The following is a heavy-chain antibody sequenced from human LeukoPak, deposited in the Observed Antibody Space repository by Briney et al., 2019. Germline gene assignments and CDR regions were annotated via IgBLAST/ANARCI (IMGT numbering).Heavy chain of an antibody. Sequence: GGSLRLSCAASGFTFSSYAMHWVRQAPGKGLEYVSAISSNGGSTYYANSVKGRFTISRDNSKNTLYLQMGSLRAEDMAVYYCSKDLTSDFGGGFDAWGQGALVTVSS. CDR1: GFTFSSYA. CDR2: ISSNGGST. V-gene: IGHV3-64*01. CDR3: SKDLTSDFGGGFDA. D-gene: IGHD3-10*01. J-gene: IGHJ5*02.